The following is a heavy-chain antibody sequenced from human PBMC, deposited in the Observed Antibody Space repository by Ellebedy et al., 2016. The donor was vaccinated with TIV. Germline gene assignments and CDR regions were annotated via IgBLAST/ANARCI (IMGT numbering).Heavy chain of an antibody. Sequence: AASVKVSCKASGGTFTSNTITWVRQAPGQGLEWMGWINPNSGGTNYAQKFQGRVTMTRDTSISTAYMELGRLRSDDTAVYYCARDIENSSGYWGQGTLVTVSS. V-gene: IGHV1-2*02. CDR3: ARDIENSSGY. CDR1: GGTFTSNT. J-gene: IGHJ4*02. CDR2: INPNSGGT. D-gene: IGHD6-19*01.